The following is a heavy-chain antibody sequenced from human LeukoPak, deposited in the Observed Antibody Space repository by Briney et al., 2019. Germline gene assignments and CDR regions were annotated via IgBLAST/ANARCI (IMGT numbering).Heavy chain of an antibody. Sequence: SETLSLTCTVSGGSISSYYWSWIRQPPGKGLEWIGYIYYSGSTNYNPSLKSRVTISVDTSKNQFSLKLSSVTAADTAVYYCARHGGSGSYYVNFQHWGQGTLVTVSS. D-gene: IGHD1-26*01. V-gene: IGHV4-59*08. J-gene: IGHJ1*01. CDR2: IYYSGST. CDR1: GGSISSYY. CDR3: ARHGGSGSYYVNFQH.